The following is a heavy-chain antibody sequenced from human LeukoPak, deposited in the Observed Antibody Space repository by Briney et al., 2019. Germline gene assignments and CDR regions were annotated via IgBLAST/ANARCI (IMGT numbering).Heavy chain of an antibody. CDR2: IYSGGST. V-gene: IGHV3-53*01. CDR1: GFTVSSNY. CDR3: ARVMIVVAQGAFDI. D-gene: IGHD3-22*01. Sequence: GGSLRLSCAASGFTVSSNYMSWVRQAPGKGLEWVSVIYSGGSTYYADSVKGRFTISRDNSKNTLYLQMNSLRAEDTAVYYCARVMIVVAQGAFDIWGQGTLVTVSS. J-gene: IGHJ4*02.